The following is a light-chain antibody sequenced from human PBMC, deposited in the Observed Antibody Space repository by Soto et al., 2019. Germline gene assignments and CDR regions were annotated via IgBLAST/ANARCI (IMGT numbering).Light chain of an antibody. CDR1: QSVSSSY. Sequence: EIVLTQSPGTLSLSPGERATLSCRASQSVSSSYLAWYQQKPGQAPRXXIYGASSRATGIPDRFSGSVSGTDFTLTISRLEPEDGEVYDGQQYGSSPRTLGQGTKVDIK. V-gene: IGKV3-20*01. CDR3: QQYGSSPRT. J-gene: IGKJ1*01. CDR2: GAS.